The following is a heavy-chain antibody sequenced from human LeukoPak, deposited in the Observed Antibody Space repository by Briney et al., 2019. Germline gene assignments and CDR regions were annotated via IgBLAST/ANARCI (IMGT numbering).Heavy chain of an antibody. J-gene: IGHJ3*01. CDR2: INPNNGAT. Sequence: PWASVKLSCKASGYTFAGYFMHWVRQAPGQGLEWMGWINPNNGATNYAQTFKGRFTMTGGTSNSTAYMEMNRLTSDDTALYYCARGHILVRGGALDLWGQGTVVTVSS. CDR3: ARGHILVRGGALDL. V-gene: IGHV1-2*02. CDR1: GYTFAGYF. D-gene: IGHD2-21*01.